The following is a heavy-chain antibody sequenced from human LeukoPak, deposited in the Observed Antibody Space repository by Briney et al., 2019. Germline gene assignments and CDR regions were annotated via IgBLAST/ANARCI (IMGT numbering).Heavy chain of an antibody. CDR1: GGTLSGYT. J-gene: IGHJ4*02. CDR3: ARGTEQWLSSFDS. D-gene: IGHD6-19*01. Sequence: ASVTVSCKASGGTLSGYTINWLRQAPGQGLEWMGRLIPSLSVTNYARKFQGRVSITAVISTSTAYLDLGSLKSEDTAVYYCARGTEQWLSSFDSWGQGTLVTVSS. V-gene: IGHV1-69*02. CDR2: LIPSLSVT.